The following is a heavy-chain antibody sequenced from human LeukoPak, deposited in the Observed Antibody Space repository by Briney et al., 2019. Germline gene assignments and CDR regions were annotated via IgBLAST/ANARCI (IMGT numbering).Heavy chain of an antibody. Sequence: GRSLRLSCAASGFTFSTYAMHWVRQAPGKGLEWVAVISYDGSNKYYADSVKGRFTISGDNSKNTLYLQMNSLRAEDTAVYYCARDRFHSNGWYWYSDYWGQGTLVTVSS. J-gene: IGHJ4*02. D-gene: IGHD6-19*01. CDR2: ISYDGSNK. CDR3: ARDRFHSNGWYWYSDY. CDR1: GFTFSTYA. V-gene: IGHV3-30-3*01.